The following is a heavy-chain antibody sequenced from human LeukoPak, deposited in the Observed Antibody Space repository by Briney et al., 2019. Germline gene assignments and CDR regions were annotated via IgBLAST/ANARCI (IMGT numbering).Heavy chain of an antibody. CDR2: IYYSGST. D-gene: IGHD6-13*01. Sequence: SETLSLTCTVSGGSISSYYWSWIRQPPGKGLEWIGYIYYSGSTNYNPSLKSRVTISVDTSKNQFSLKLSSVTAADTAVYYCAGDVAAAGRHRNGFDYWGQGTLVTVSS. CDR1: GGSISSYY. J-gene: IGHJ4*02. CDR3: AGDVAAAGRHRNGFDY. V-gene: IGHV4-59*01.